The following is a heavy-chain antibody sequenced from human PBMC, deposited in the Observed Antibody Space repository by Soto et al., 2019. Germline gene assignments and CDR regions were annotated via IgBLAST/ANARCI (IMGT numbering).Heavy chain of an antibody. V-gene: IGHV3-30-3*01. CDR3: AVQWLVVQPPFDY. D-gene: IGHD6-19*01. CDR1: GFTFSSYA. Sequence: QVQLVASGGGVVQPGRSLRLSCAASGFTFSSYAMHWVRQAPGKGLEWVAVISYDGSNKYYADSVKGRFTISRDNSKNTLYLQMNSLRAEDTAVYYCAVQWLVVQPPFDYWGQGTLVTVSS. CDR2: ISYDGSNK. J-gene: IGHJ4*02.